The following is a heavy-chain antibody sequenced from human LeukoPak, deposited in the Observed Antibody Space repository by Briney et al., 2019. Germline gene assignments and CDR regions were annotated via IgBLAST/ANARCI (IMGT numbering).Heavy chain of an antibody. Sequence: ASVKVSCKASGYTFTSYDINWVRQATGQGLEWMGWMNPNSGNTGYAQKFQGRVTMTRNTSISTAYMELSSLRSEDTAVYYCVKTGTYYYGMDVWGQGTTVTVSS. CDR1: GYTFTSYD. CDR2: MNPNSGNT. D-gene: IGHD1-1*01. CDR3: VKTGTYYYGMDV. J-gene: IGHJ6*02. V-gene: IGHV1-8*01.